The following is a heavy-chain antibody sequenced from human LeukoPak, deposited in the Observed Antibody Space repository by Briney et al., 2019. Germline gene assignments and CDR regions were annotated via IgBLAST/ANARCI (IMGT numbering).Heavy chain of an antibody. Sequence: GGSLRLSCAASGFTFTSYGMHWVRQAPGKGLEWVSYISNSGSTIYYADSVKGRFTISRDDAKNSLYLQMNSLRAEDTAVYYCARNWGFDCWGQGTLVTVSS. CDR1: GFTFTSYG. CDR2: ISNSGSTI. D-gene: IGHD7-27*01. CDR3: ARNWGFDC. V-gene: IGHV3-48*04. J-gene: IGHJ4*02.